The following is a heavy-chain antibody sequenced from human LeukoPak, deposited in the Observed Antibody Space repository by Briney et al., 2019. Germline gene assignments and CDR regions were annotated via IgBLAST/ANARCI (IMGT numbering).Heavy chain of an antibody. CDR2: LSGSGGSA. D-gene: IGHD2-15*01. V-gene: IGHV3-23*01. CDR1: GFPFSSFA. J-gene: IGHJ2*01. Sequence: GGSLRLSCVASGFPFSSFAMTWVRQAPGKGLEWVSALSGSGGSANYADSVRDRFTISRDNSKNTLYLQLNSLRAEDSAVYYCAKCRGGGGEYWHFDLWGRGIPVSVSS. CDR3: AKCRGGGGEYWHFDL.